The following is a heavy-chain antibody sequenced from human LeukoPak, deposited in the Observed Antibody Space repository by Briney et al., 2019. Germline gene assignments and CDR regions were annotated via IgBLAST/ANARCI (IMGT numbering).Heavy chain of an antibody. V-gene: IGHV4-30-4*01. CDR2: IYYSGSV. CDR1: GGSISSGNYY. D-gene: IGHD1-14*01. J-gene: IGHJ5*02. Sequence: PSETLSLTCTVSGGSISSGNYYWSWIRQSPGKGQEWIGYIYYSGSVFYNPSLESRIIISLDTSKNQFSLKVTSLTAADSAVYYCARKTRTWSNWFDPWGQGTLVTVSS. CDR3: ARKTRTWSNWFDP.